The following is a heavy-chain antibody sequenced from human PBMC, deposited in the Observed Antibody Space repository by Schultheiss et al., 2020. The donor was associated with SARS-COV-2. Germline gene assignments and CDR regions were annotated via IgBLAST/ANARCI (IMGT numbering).Heavy chain of an antibody. D-gene: IGHD3-10*01. CDR3: ARRQLWFGGYGMDV. V-gene: IGHV1-2*02. CDR2: INPNSGGT. Sequence: ASVKVSCKASGYTFTSYGISWVRQAPGQGLEWMGWINPNSGGTNYAQKFQGRVTMTRDTSISTAYMELSSLRSEDTAVYYCARRQLWFGGYGMDVWGQGTTVTVSS. CDR1: GYTFTSYG. J-gene: IGHJ6*02.